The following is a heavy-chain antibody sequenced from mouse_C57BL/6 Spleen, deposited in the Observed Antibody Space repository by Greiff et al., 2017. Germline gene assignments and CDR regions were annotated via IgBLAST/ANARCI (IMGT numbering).Heavy chain of an antibody. V-gene: IGHV1-82*01. CDR1: GYAFSSSW. CDR2: IYPGDGDT. CDR3: ARSDGRWYFDV. D-gene: IGHD1-1*01. J-gene: IGHJ1*03. Sequence: QVQLQQSGPELVKPGASVKISCKASGYAFSSSWMNWVKQRPGTGLEWIGRIYPGDGDTNYNGKFKGKATLTADKSSSTAYMQLSSLTSEDSAVYFCARSDGRWYFDVWGTGTTVTVSS.